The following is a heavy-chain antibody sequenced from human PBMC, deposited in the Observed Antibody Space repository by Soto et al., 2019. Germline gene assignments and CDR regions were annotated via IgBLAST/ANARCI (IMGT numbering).Heavy chain of an antibody. CDR1: GASIRSNNR. Sequence: QVQLQESGPGLVKPSGTLSLTCAVSGASIRSNNRWSWVRQPPGKGLEWIGEIFHSGSTNYNPSLKTRLTXSXXMSKNHFSLTLSSVTAADTAVYYCARVYSGSYSDSWGRGTLVTVSS. CDR3: ARVYSGSYSDS. V-gene: IGHV4-4*02. J-gene: IGHJ4*02. D-gene: IGHD1-26*01. CDR2: IFHSGST.